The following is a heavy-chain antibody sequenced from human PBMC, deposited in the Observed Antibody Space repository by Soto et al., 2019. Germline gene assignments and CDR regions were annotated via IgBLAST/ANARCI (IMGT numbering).Heavy chain of an antibody. CDR3: AKDSILITFGGVIVISYFDY. CDR2: ISYDGSNK. V-gene: IGHV3-30*18. Sequence: PGGSLRLSCAASGFTFSSYGMHWVRQAPGKGLEWVAVISYDGSNKYYADSVKGRFTISRDNSKNTLYLQMNSLRAEDTAVYYCAKDSILITFGGVIVISYFDYWGQGTLVTVSS. J-gene: IGHJ4*02. CDR1: GFTFSSYG. D-gene: IGHD3-16*02.